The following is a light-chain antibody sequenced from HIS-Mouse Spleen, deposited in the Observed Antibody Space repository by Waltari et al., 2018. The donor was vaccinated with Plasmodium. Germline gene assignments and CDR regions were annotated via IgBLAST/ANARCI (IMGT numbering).Light chain of an antibody. CDR3: CSYAGSSTLV. J-gene: IGLJ3*02. CDR2: EGS. CDR1: SRSVGSYNL. Sequence: QSALPQPASVSGSPGQSTPIPCTGTSRSVGSYNLVSWYQQHPGKAPKLMIYEGSKRPSGVSNRFSGSKSGNTASLTISGLQAEDEADYYCCSYAGSSTLVFGGGTKLTVL. V-gene: IGLV2-23*01.